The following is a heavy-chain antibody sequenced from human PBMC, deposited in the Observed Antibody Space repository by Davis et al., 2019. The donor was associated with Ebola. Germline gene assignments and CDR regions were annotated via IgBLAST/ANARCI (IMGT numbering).Heavy chain of an antibody. J-gene: IGHJ6*02. D-gene: IGHD6-19*01. V-gene: IGHV1-2*02. Sequence: ASVKVSCKASGFPFTDYYMHWVRQAPGQGPEWMGWISLNSGSTKYSHKFQGRVTLTRDTSISTAYMELSRLRSDDTAVYYCARDWGQAGPYYYYGMDVWGQGTTVTVSS. CDR3: ARDWGQAGPYYYYGMDV. CDR1: GFPFTDYY. CDR2: ISLNSGST.